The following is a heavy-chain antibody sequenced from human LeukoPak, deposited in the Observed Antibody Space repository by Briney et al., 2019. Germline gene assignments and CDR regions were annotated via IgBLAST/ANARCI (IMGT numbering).Heavy chain of an antibody. V-gene: IGHV3-7*03. CDR3: ARLGWIQLWFPVYYFDY. CDR1: GFTLSSYW. J-gene: IGHJ4*02. D-gene: IGHD5-18*01. Sequence: PGGSLRLSCAASGFTLSSYWMSWVRQAPGKGLEWVANIKQDGSEKYYVDSVKGRFTISRDNAKNSLYLQMNSLRAEDTAVYYCARLGWIQLWFPVYYFDYWGQGTLVTVSS. CDR2: IKQDGSEK.